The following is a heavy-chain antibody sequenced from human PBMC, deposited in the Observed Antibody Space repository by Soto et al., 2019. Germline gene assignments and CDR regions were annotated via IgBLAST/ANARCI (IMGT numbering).Heavy chain of an antibody. CDR2: IIPIFGTA. CDR1: GGTFSSYA. CDR3: ARDRGSYNWFDP. D-gene: IGHD6-13*01. J-gene: IGHJ5*02. Sequence: SVKVSCKAFGGTFSSYAISWVRQAPGQGLEWMGGIIPIFGTANYAQKFQGRVTITADESTSTAYMELSSLRSEDTAVYYCARDRGSYNWFDPWGQGPLVTAPQ. V-gene: IGHV1-69*13.